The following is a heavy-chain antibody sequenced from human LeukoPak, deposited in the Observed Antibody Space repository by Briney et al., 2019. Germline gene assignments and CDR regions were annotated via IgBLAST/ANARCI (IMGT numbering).Heavy chain of an antibody. CDR2: INLNSGGT. Sequence: ASVKVSCKASGYTFTSNYMHWVRQAPGQGLEWMGWINLNSGGTNYAQKFQDRVSMTRDTSISTAYMQLSRLRSDDTAVYYCARSPHILTGENFDYWGHGTLLTVSS. CDR3: ARSPHILTGENFDY. J-gene: IGHJ4*01. CDR1: GYTFTSNY. V-gene: IGHV1-2*02. D-gene: IGHD3-9*01.